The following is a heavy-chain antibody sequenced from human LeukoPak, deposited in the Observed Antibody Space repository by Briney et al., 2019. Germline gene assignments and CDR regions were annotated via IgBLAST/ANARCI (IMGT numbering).Heavy chain of an antibody. CDR2: ISGSAGRT. CDR3: AKDGRRDFGSDYDSPRY. D-gene: IGHD5-12*01. CDR1: GFTFSSYA. Sequence: PGGSLRLSCTASGFTFSSYAMSWVRQAPGKGLEWVSGISGSAGRTYYADSVKGRFTISRDNSKDTVFLQMNSLRAEDTAVYYCAKDGRRDFGSDYDSPRYWGQGTLVTVSS. V-gene: IGHV3-23*01. J-gene: IGHJ4*02.